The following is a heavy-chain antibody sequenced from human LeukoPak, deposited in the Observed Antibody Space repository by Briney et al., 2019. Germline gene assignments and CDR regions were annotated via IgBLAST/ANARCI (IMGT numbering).Heavy chain of an antibody. CDR2: ISASGGTT. J-gene: IGHJ5*02. CDR3: ARDKTLWFGALGRWFDP. Sequence: GGSLRLSCAVSGFTFSSYGMSWVRQAPGKGLEWVSGISASGGTTYYADSVKGRFTISRGNAKNSLYLQMNSLRAEDTAVYYCARDKTLWFGALGRWFDPWGQGTLVTVSS. V-gene: IGHV3-23*01. CDR1: GFTFSSYG. D-gene: IGHD3-10*01.